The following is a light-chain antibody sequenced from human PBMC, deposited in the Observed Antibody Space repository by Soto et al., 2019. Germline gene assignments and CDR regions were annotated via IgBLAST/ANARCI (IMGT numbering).Light chain of an antibody. J-gene: IGLJ3*02. V-gene: IGLV2-8*01. CDR2: EVI. Sequence: QSVLTQPPSASGSPGQSVTISCTGTSSDVGGYNYVSWYQQHPGKAPKLMIYEVIKRPSGVPDRFSGSKSGNTASLTVSGLQAEDEADYYCSSYAGSNKGVFGGGTKVTVL. CDR1: SSDVGGYNY. CDR3: SSYAGSNKGV.